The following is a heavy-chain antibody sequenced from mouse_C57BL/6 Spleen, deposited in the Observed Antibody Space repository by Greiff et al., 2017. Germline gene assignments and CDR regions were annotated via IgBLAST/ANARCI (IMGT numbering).Heavy chain of an antibody. Sequence: VQLQQPGAELVKPGSSVKLSCKASGYTFTSYWMHWVKQRPRQGLEWIGNIDPSDSDTHYNQKFKGKATLTVDKSSSTAYMQLSSLTSEDSAVYYFARLELKYYIDYWGQGTTLTVSS. V-gene: IGHV1-52*01. D-gene: IGHD4-1*01. J-gene: IGHJ2*01. CDR1: GYTFTSYW. CDR2: IDPSDSDT. CDR3: ARLELKYYIDY.